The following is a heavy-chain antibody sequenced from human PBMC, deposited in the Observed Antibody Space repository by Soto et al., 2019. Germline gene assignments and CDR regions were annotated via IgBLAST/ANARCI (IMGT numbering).Heavy chain of an antibody. CDR2: ISYDGSNK. V-gene: IGHV3-30*18. CDR1: GFTFSSYG. J-gene: IGHJ4*02. Sequence: QVQLVESGGGVVQPGRSLRLSCAASGFTFSSYGMHWVRQAPGKGLEWVAVISYDGSNKYYANSLKGRFTISRDNSKNTLYLQMNSLRAEDTAVYYCAKDTPLVDGPDYWGQGTLVTVSS. D-gene: IGHD2-21*01. CDR3: AKDTPLVDGPDY.